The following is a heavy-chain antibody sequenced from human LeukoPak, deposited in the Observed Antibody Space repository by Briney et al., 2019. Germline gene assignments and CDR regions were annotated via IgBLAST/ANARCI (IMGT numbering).Heavy chain of an antibody. V-gene: IGHV4-34*01. CDR3: AREQRYCSSTNCYRRRTYYMDV. CDR2: INHSGST. Sequence: SETLSLTCAVYGGSFSGYYWSWIRQPPGKGLEWIGEINHSGSTNYNPSLKSRVTISVDTSKNQFSLKLSSVTAADTAVYYCAREQRYCSSTNCYRRRTYYMDVWGKGTTVTISS. J-gene: IGHJ6*03. CDR1: GGSFSGYY. D-gene: IGHD2-2*01.